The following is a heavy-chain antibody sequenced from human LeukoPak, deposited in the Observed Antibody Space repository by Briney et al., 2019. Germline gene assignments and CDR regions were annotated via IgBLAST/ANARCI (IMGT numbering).Heavy chain of an antibody. Sequence: SETLSLTCTVSGGSISTYYWSWIRQPPGKELEWIGYVSHSGNTNCNPSLKSRVTMSLGTSKNHFSLRLSSVNTADTAVYYCARAGSGWSFDYWGQGSLVTVPS. J-gene: IGHJ4*02. CDR2: VSHSGNT. V-gene: IGHV4-59*01. D-gene: IGHD6-19*01. CDR3: ARAGSGWSFDY. CDR1: GGSISTYY.